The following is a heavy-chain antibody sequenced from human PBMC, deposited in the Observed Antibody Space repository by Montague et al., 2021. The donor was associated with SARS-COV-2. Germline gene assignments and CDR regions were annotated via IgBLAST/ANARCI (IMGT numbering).Heavy chain of an antibody. V-gene: IGHV2-70*01. CDR2: IDWDDDK. D-gene: IGHD4-23*01. Sequence: PALVKPTQTLTLTCTFSGLSLSTSGMCVSWIRQPPGKALEWLALIDWDDDKYYSTSLKTRLTISKDTSKNQVVLTMTNMDPVDTATYYCARMTTVVTLGYYYYYGMDVWGQGTTVTVSS. CDR1: GLSLSTSGMC. J-gene: IGHJ6*02. CDR3: ARMTTVVTLGYYYYYGMDV.